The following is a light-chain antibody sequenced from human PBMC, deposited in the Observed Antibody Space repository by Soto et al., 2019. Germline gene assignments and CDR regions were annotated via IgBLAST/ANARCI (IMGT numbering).Light chain of an antibody. CDR1: SSDVGAYKY. Sequence: QSALTQHASVSGSPGQSISISCTGTSSDVGAYKYVSWYQQHPGKAPKLMIYDVSYRPSGVPYRFSGSKSGNTASLTISGLQAEDEADYYCSSYTRSNIYVFGTGTKLTVL. CDR3: SSYTRSNIYV. CDR2: DVS. J-gene: IGLJ1*01. V-gene: IGLV2-14*03.